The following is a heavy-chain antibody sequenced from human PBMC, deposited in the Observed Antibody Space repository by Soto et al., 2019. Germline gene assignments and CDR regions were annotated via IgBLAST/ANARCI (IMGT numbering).Heavy chain of an antibody. CDR1: GGSFSGYY. J-gene: IGHJ5*02. V-gene: IGHV4-34*01. Sequence: SETLSLTCAVYGGSFSGYYWSWIRQPPGKGLEWIGEINHSGSTNYNPSLKSRVTISVDTSKNQFSLKLNSVTAADTAVYYCARGGIVATINWFDPWGQGTLVTVS. CDR3: ARGGIVATINWFDP. CDR2: INHSGST. D-gene: IGHD5-12*01.